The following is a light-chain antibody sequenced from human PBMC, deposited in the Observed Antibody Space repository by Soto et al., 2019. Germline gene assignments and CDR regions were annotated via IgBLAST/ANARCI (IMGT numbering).Light chain of an antibody. J-gene: IGKJ4*01. V-gene: IGKV3-15*01. CDR3: QQYNNWPLT. CDR2: GAS. Sequence: EIAMTQSPATLSVSPGERATLSCRASQSVKSNLAWYQQKPGQAPRLLIYGASTRATGIPARFSGSGSGTEFTVTISSLPSEDFAVYYCQQYNNWPLTFGGGTKVEIK. CDR1: QSVKSN.